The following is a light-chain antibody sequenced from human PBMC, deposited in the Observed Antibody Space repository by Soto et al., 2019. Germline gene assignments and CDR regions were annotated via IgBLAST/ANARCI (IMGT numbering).Light chain of an antibody. CDR3: QSYDTGLSVV. CDR1: SSNIGAGYD. J-gene: IGLJ2*01. Sequence: QSVLTQPPSVSGAPGQRVTISCTGSSSNIGAGYDVHWYQQLPGTAPKLLIYANSNRPSGVPDRFSGSKSGTSASLAITGLQAEDEADYYCQSYDTGLSVVFGGGTELTVL. CDR2: ANS. V-gene: IGLV1-40*01.